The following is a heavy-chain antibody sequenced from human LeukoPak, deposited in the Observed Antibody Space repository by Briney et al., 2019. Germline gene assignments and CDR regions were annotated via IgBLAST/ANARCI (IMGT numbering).Heavy chain of an antibody. Sequence: GRSLRLSCAASGFTSSNYGMHWVRQAPGKGLEWVALIWYDGSNKYYADSVKGRFTISRDNSKNTLYLQMNSLRAEDTAVYYCAKARGYSYGPFDYYFDYWGQGTLVTVSS. D-gene: IGHD5-18*01. CDR3: AKARGYSYGPFDYYFDY. J-gene: IGHJ4*02. CDR1: GFTSSNYG. CDR2: IWYDGSNK. V-gene: IGHV3-33*06.